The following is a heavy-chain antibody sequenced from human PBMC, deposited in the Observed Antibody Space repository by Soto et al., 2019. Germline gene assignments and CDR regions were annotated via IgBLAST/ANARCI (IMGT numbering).Heavy chain of an antibody. CDR2: ISSNGGST. CDR1: GFTFSSYA. D-gene: IGHD6-13*01. CDR3: VKGISSWYYADHFLDY. Sequence: VGSLRLSCSASGFTFSSYAMHWVRQAPGKGLEYVSAISSNGGSTYYADSVKGRFTISRDNSKNTLYLQMSSLRAEDTAVYYCVKGISSWYYADHFLDYWGQGTLVTVSS. J-gene: IGHJ4*02. V-gene: IGHV3-64D*06.